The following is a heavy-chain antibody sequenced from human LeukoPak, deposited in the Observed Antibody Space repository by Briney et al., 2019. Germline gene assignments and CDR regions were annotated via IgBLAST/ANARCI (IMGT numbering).Heavy chain of an antibody. V-gene: IGHV4-4*02. D-gene: IGHD3-10*01. J-gene: IGHJ4*02. Sequence: KTSGTLSLTCGVSGGSISGTNWWSWVRQPPGQGLEWIGEISLAGQTNYNPSLNGRVTISLDTSKSQFSLHLNSVTAADTAVYYCARAEGSGSGAYTLDYWGQGILVTVSS. CDR1: GGSISGTNW. CDR2: ISLAGQT. CDR3: ARAEGSGSGAYTLDY.